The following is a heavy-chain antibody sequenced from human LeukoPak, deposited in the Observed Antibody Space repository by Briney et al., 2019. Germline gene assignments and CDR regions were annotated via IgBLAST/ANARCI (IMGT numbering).Heavy chain of an antibody. CDR1: GYTFTSYG. D-gene: IGHD3-3*01. J-gene: IGHJ4*02. CDR3: ARTPGRFLEWLHKIDY. Sequence: ASVKVSCKASGYTFTSYGISWVRQAPGQGLEWMGWISAYNGNTNYAQELQGRVTMTTDTSTSTAYMELRSLRSDDTAVYYCARTPGRFLEWLHKIDYWGQGTLVTVSS. CDR2: ISAYNGNT. V-gene: IGHV1-18*01.